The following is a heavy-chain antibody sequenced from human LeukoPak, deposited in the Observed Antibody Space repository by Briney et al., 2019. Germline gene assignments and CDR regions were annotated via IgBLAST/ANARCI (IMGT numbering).Heavy chain of an antibody. CDR2: ISKDGINK. CDR3: TRAGYSSGFDS. D-gene: IGHD6-19*01. V-gene: IGHV3-30-3*01. CDR1: GFTFSTHV. J-gene: IGHJ5*01. Sequence: PGGSLRLSCAASGFTFSTHVMHWVRQAPGKGLEWVAVISKDGINKYYADSVKGRFTISRDNSKNTLDLQMNSLIAEDTAVYFCTRAGYSSGFDSWGQGTLVTVSP.